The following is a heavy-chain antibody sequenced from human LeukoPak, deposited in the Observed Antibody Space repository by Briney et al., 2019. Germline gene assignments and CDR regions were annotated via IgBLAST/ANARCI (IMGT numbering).Heavy chain of an antibody. Sequence: ASVKVSCKVSGYTLTELSMHWLRQAPGKGLEWMGGFYPEDGETIYAQKFQGRVTMTEDTSTDTAYMELSSLRSEDTAVYYCATATCGGDCSAPLDYWGQGTLVTVSS. J-gene: IGHJ4*02. CDR3: ATATCGGDCSAPLDY. CDR1: GYTLTELS. V-gene: IGHV1-24*01. CDR2: FYPEDGET. D-gene: IGHD2-21*02.